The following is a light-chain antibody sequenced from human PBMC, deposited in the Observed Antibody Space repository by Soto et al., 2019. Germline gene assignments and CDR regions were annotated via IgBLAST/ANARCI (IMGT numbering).Light chain of an antibody. CDR3: QQRNDWQVT. CDR1: QSFXNY. Sequence: IVLTQSASGLCLSLGERATLSWMDRQSFXNYFVWYPEKSGQAARLLXYAVSNRATGIPARCSGSGSGTDFTLTISSLEPGDFSVYYCQQRNDWQVTFGQGTRLEIK. J-gene: IGKJ5*01. CDR2: AVS. V-gene: IGKV3-11*01.